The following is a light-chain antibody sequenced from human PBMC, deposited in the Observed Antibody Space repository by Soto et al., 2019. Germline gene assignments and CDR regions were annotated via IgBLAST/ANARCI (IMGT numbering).Light chain of an antibody. Sequence: QSALTQPPSASGSRGQSVTISCTGTSVDINYVSWFQQHPGKAPKLIICEVTKRPSGVPDRFSGSKSGNTASLTVSGIQDDDEADYYCISYAGREILVFGGGTKLTVL. CDR3: ISYAGREILV. CDR1: SVDINY. J-gene: IGLJ3*02. V-gene: IGLV2-8*01. CDR2: EVT.